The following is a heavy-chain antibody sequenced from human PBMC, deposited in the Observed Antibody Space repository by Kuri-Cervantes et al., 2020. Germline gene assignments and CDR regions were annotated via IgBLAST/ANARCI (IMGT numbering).Heavy chain of an antibody. CDR1: GYTFTSYD. CDR3: ARGVPDIVVVPAAMRDRLNWFDP. J-gene: IGHJ5*02. Sequence: ASVKVSCKASGYTFTSYDINWVRQATGQGLEWMGWMNPNSGNTGYAQKFQGRVTMTRDTSISTAYMELSRLRSDDTAVYYCARGVPDIVVVPAAMRDRLNWFDPWGQGTLVTVSS. V-gene: IGHV1-8*01. CDR2: MNPNSGNT. D-gene: IGHD2-2*01.